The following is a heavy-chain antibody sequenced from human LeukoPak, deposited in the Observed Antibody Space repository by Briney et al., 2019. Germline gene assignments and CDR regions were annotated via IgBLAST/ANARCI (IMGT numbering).Heavy chain of an antibody. D-gene: IGHD3-10*01. V-gene: IGHV3-43*02. CDR2: ISGDGGST. J-gene: IGHJ5*01. Sequence: GGSLRLSCAASGFTFDDYAMHWVRQAPGKGLEWGSLISGDGGSTYYADSVKGRFTISRDNAKNSLYLQMNSLRAEDTAVYYCARDYGSGSPNWFDSWGQGTLVTVSS. CDR1: GFTFDDYA. CDR3: ARDYGSGSPNWFDS.